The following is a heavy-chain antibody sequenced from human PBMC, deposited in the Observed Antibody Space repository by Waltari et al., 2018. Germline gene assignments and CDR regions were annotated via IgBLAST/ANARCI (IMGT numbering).Heavy chain of an antibody. CDR1: GFSFSNHW. V-gene: IGHV3-74*01. CDR2: INSDGSAT. J-gene: IGHJ4*02. CDR3: VRGMVRAVGFDF. Sequence: EVQLVESGGGLVQPGGSLRLSCAASGFSFSNHWFHWVRQAPGKGLVLVSCINSDGSATCYADSVKGRFTISRDDAKNTLYLQMNSLRAEDTAVYYCVRGMVRAVGFDFWGQGTLVTVSS. D-gene: IGHD1-26*01.